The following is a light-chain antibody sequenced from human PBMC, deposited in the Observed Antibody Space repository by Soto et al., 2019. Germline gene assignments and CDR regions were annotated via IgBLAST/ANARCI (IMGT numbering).Light chain of an antibody. V-gene: IGKV2-29*03. CDR3: QQYDTYYT. J-gene: IGKJ2*01. Sequence: DAVLTQAPLSLSVTPEHPSSLSCDSSHSLLYGDGKTYLYWSLQSPGQIPQLLIYDASSRFSGVPSRFSGSGSGTEFTLTINSLQPDDFATYYCQQYDTYYTCGQGA. CDR1: HSLLYGDGKTY. CDR2: DAS.